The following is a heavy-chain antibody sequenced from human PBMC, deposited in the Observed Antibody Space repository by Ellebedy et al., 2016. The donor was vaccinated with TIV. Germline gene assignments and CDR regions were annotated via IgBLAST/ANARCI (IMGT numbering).Heavy chain of an antibody. D-gene: IGHD2-21*01. V-gene: IGHV3-23*01. CDR1: GFTVSNNY. CDR3: AKAGRRSIVVVIGVTYYFDS. CDR2: ISGGGNTT. J-gene: IGHJ4*02. Sequence: GGSLRLSXAASGFTVSNNYMTWVRQAPGKGLEWVSTISGGGNTTYYADSVKGRFTVSRDNSKNTLFLQMNSLRAEDTALYYCAKAGRRSIVVVIGVTYYFDSWGQGTLVTVSS.